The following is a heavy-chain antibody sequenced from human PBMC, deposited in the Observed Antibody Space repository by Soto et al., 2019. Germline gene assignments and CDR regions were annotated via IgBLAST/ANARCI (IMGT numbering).Heavy chain of an antibody. V-gene: IGHV4-34*01. J-gene: IGHJ4*02. CDR3: ARDGGDTARVQFFDY. D-gene: IGHD5-18*01. CDR1: GGSFSGYY. CDR2: INHSGST. Sequence: SETLSLTWAVYGGSFSGYYWSWIRQPPGKGLEWIGEINHSGSTNYNPSLKSRVTISVDTSKNQFSLKLSSVTAADTAMYYCARDGGDTARVQFFDYGGRGTRATVP.